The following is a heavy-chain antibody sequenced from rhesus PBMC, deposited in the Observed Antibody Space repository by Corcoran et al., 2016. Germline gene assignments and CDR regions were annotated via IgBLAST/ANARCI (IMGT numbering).Heavy chain of an antibody. CDR1: GGSISNNY. CDR2: SYGSGRST. CDR3: ARDVKYNYFDY. J-gene: IGHJ4*01. V-gene: IGHV4-169*02. Sequence: QLQLQESGPGLVKPSEPLSVTCAVSGGSISNNYWSWLRQPPGKGLEWIGYSYGSGRSTDYNPSLKSRVTLSVDTSKNQVSLKLNSVTAADTAVYYCARDVKYNYFDYWGQGVLVTVSS. D-gene: IGHD4-23*01.